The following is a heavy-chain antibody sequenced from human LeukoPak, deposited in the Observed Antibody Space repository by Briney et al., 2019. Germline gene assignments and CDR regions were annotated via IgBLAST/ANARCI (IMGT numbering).Heavy chain of an antibody. CDR2: VNPNSGGT. Sequence: ASVKVSCKASGYTFTGYYMHWVRQAPGQGLEWMGWVNPNSGGTNYAQKFQGRVTMTRDTSISTAYMELSRLRSDDTVVYYCASYDSSGSSFDYWGQGTLVTVSS. CDR3: ASYDSSGSSFDY. D-gene: IGHD3-22*01. V-gene: IGHV1-2*02. J-gene: IGHJ4*02. CDR1: GYTFTGYY.